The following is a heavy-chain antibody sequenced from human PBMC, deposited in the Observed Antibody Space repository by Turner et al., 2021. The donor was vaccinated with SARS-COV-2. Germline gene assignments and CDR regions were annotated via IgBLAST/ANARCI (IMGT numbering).Heavy chain of an antibody. CDR3: ARDSGDFDY. J-gene: IGHJ4*02. V-gene: IGHV3-30-3*01. D-gene: IGHD3-10*01. CDR2: ISYDGSNK. CDR1: GFTFSSYV. Sequence: QVQLVESGGGVVQHGRSLRLSCEASGFTFSSYVMHWVRQAPGKGLEWVAVISYDGSNKYYADSVKGRFTISRDNSKNTLYLQMNSLRAEDTAVYYCARDSGDFDYWGQGTLVTVSS.